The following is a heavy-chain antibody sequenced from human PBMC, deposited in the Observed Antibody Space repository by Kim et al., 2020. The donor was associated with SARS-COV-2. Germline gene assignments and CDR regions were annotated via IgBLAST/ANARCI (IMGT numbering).Heavy chain of an antibody. D-gene: IGHD4-17*01. Sequence: GGSLRLSCAASGFTFSSYSMNWVRQAPGKGLEWVSSISSSSSYIYYADSVKGRFTISRDNAKNSLYLQMNSLRAEDTAVYYCARGPDYGGNSDYWGQGTLVPVSS. V-gene: IGHV3-21*01. CDR3: ARGPDYGGNSDY. CDR2: ISSSSSYI. J-gene: IGHJ4*02. CDR1: GFTFSSYS.